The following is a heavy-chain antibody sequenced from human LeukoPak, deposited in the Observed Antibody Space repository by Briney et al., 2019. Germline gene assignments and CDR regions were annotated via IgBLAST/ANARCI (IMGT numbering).Heavy chain of an antibody. D-gene: IGHD1-26*01. Sequence: GGSLRLSCAASGFTFSSYDVNWVRQAPGKGLEWVSYISSRGSTIYYADSVKGRFTISRDNSKNTLYLQMNSLRAEDTAVYYCAKDQVGASPYYLHWGQGTLVTVSS. CDR1: GFTFSSYD. J-gene: IGHJ4*02. CDR2: ISSRGSTI. V-gene: IGHV3-48*01. CDR3: AKDQVGASPYYLH.